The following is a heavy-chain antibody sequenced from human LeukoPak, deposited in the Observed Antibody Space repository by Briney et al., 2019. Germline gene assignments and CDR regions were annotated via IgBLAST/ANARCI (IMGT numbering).Heavy chain of an antibody. V-gene: IGHV1-69*13. Sequence: GASVKVSCTASGGTFSSYAISWVRQAPGQGLEWMGGIIPIFGTANYAQKFQGRVTITADESTSTAYMELSSLGSEDTAVYYCARGEALLRYPGYYYGMDVWGQGTTVTVSS. CDR2: IIPIFGTA. J-gene: IGHJ6*02. D-gene: IGHD3-9*01. CDR1: GGTFSSYA. CDR3: ARGEALLRYPGYYYGMDV.